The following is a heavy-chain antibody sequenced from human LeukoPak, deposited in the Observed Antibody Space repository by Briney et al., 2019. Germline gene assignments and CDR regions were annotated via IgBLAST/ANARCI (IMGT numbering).Heavy chain of an antibody. CDR1: GGSISSNNR. CDR2: IYQNASP. V-gene: IGHV4-4*02. J-gene: IGHJ4*02. CDR3: ARVNFNNWHSCDY. D-gene: IGHD1-1*01. Sequence: ASETLSLTCAASGGSISSNNRRGGGHQPPGKRLERIGEIYQNASPNYNPSLKSRVTISVEKSRNHFSLNTSSVTTTDTAVYYCARVNFNNWHSCDYWGQGTLVTVS.